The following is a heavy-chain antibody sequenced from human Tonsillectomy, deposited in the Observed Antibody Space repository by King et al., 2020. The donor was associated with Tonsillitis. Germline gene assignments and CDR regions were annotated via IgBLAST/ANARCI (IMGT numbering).Heavy chain of an antibody. CDR2: ISSSSSYI. D-gene: IGHD3-22*01. V-gene: IGHV3-21*01. Sequence: VQLVESGGGLVKPGGSLRLSCAASGFTFSSYSMNWVRQAPGKGLEWVSSISSSSSYIYYADSVKGRFTISRDNAKNDLYLQMNSLRAEDTAVYYCARGITYYYDSSGPKAGFDYWGQGTLVTVSS. CDR1: GFTFSSYS. J-gene: IGHJ4*02. CDR3: ARGITYYYDSSGPKAGFDY.